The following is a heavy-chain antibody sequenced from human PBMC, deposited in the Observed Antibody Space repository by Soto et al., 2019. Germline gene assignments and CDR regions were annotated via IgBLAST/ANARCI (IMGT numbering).Heavy chain of an antibody. Sequence: SETLSLTCTVSGGSISSYYWSWIRQPPGKGLEWIGYIYYSGSTNYNPSLKSRVTISVDTSKNQFSLKLSSVTAADTAVYYCARDNNYDFWSGYYPPGSYYYYYGMDVWGQGTTVTVS. CDR1: GGSISSYY. V-gene: IGHV4-59*01. D-gene: IGHD3-3*01. CDR2: IYYSGST. J-gene: IGHJ6*02. CDR3: ARDNNYDFWSGYYPPGSYYYYYGMDV.